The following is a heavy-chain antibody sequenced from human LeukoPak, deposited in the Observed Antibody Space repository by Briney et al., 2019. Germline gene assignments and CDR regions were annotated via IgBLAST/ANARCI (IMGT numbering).Heavy chain of an antibody. J-gene: IGHJ4*02. V-gene: IGHV4-34*01. D-gene: IGHD6-25*01. CDR2: INHSGST. Sequence: SETLSLTSAVYGGSFSGYYWSWIRQPPGKGLEWIGEINHSGSTNYNPSLKSRVTISVDTSKNQFSLKLSSVTAADTAVYYCATLSSGDYWGQGTLVTVSS. CDR3: ATLSSGDY. CDR1: GGSFSGYY.